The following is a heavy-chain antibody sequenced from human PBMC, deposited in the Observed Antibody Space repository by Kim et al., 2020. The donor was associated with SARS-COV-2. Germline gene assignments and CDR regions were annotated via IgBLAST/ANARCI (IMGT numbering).Heavy chain of an antibody. Sequence: GGSLRLSCAASGFTFRDYYMSWIRQAPGKGLEWLSYISTSGSTMDYADSVKGRFTVSRDNAKNSLYLQMNNLRAEDTAVYYCARDQRDGYTWGDYWGQGTLVTVSS. CDR1: GFTFRDYY. J-gene: IGHJ4*02. V-gene: IGHV3-11*01. CDR3: ARDQRDGYTWGDY. CDR2: ISTSGSTM. D-gene: IGHD5-12*01.